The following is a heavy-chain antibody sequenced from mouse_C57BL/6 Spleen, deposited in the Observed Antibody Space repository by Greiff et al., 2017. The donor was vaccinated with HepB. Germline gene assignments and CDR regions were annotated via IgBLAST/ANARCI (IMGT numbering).Heavy chain of an antibody. V-gene: IGHV3-6*01. Sequence: ESGPGLVKPSQSLSLTCSVTGYSITSGYYWNWIRQFPGNKLEWMGYISYDGSNNYNPSLKNRISITRDTSKNQFFLKLNSVTTEDTATYYCAREADGYYGRDYYAMDYWGQGTSVTVSS. CDR1: GYSITSGYY. J-gene: IGHJ4*01. CDR3: AREADGYYGRDYYAMDY. CDR2: ISYDGSN. D-gene: IGHD2-3*01.